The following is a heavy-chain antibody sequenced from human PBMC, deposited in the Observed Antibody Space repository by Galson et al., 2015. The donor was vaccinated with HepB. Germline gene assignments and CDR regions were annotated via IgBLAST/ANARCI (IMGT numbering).Heavy chain of an antibody. CDR1: GFTFGSQP. D-gene: IGHD6-19*01. Sequence: SLRLSCAASGFTFGSQPMSWVRQAPGKGLEWVSSISSSSSYIYYADSVKGRFTISRDNAKNSLYLQMNSLRAEDTAVYYCAREIAVAAFDYWGQGTLVTVSS. CDR2: ISSSSSYI. J-gene: IGHJ4*02. CDR3: AREIAVAAFDY. V-gene: IGHV3-21*01.